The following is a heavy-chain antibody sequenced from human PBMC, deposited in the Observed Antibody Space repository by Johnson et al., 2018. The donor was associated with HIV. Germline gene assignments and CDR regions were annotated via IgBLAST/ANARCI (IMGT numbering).Heavy chain of an antibody. Sequence: VLLLESGGGVVQPGGSLRLSCAASGFTFSSYGMHWVRQAPGKGLAWVAFIRYDGSNKYYADSVKGRFTISRDNSKNTLYLQMNSLRAEETELYYFAIGYGDYPPREAFDIWGQGTMVTVSS. CDR2: IRYDGSNK. V-gene: IGHV3-30*02. CDR3: AIGYGDYPPREAFDI. CDR1: GFTFSSYG. J-gene: IGHJ3*02. D-gene: IGHD4-17*01.